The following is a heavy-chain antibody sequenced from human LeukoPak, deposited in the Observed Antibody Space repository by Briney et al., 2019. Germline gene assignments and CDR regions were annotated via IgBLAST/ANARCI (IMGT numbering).Heavy chain of an antibody. D-gene: IGHD2-2*01. CDR1: GFTFSSYA. J-gene: IGHJ5*02. V-gene: IGHV3-23*01. Sequence: GGSLRLSCAASGFTFSSYAMSWVRQAPGKGLEWVSAISGSGGSTYYADSVKGRFTISRDNSKNTLYLQMNSLRAEDTAVYYCAKDPIPAPPYQLLSWFDPWGQGTLVTVSS. CDR2: ISGSGGST. CDR3: AKDPIPAPPYQLLSWFDP.